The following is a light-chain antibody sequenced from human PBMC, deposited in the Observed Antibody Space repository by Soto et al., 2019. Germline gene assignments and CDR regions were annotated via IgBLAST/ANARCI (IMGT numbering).Light chain of an antibody. CDR2: GAS. V-gene: IGKV3D-15*01. Sequence: ELVMTQSPATLSVSPWESATLSCRASQSINRDLAWYEQKPGQTPRRVIYGASTWGTGVPPRFTGSGSGTDFTLTISSLEPEDFAVYYCQQRYNSWTFGQGTKVDIK. CDR1: QSINRD. CDR3: QQRYNSWT. J-gene: IGKJ1*01.